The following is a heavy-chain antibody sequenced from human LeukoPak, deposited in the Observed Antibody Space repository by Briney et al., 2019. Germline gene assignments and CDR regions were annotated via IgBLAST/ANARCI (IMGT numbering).Heavy chain of an antibody. J-gene: IGHJ3*02. D-gene: IGHD2-21*02. CDR3: ARYCGGDCLDAFDI. CDR1: GFTFSSYS. Sequence: KSGGSLRLSCAASGFTFSSYSMNWVRQAPGKGLEWVSSISSSSSYIYYADSVKGRFTISRDNAKSSLYLQMNSLRAEDTAVYYCARYCGGDCLDAFDIWGQGTMVTVSS. CDR2: ISSSSSYI. V-gene: IGHV3-21*01.